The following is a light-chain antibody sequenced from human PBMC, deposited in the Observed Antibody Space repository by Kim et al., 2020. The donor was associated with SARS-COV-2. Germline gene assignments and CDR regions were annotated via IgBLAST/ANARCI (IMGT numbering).Light chain of an antibody. V-gene: IGLV3-1*01. CDR2: QDS. CDR1: KLGDKY. J-gene: IGLJ2*01. CDR3: QAWDSSTVV. Sequence: VSPGQTASITFSGDKLGDKYACWYQQKPGQSPVLVIYQDSKRPSGIPERFSGSNSGNTATLTISGTQAMDEADYYCQAWDSSTVVFGGGTKVTVL.